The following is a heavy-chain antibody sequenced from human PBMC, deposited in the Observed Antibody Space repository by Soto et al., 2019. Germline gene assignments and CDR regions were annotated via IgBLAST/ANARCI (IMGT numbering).Heavy chain of an antibody. CDR2: INAGNGNT. J-gene: IGHJ6*02. Sequence: ASVKVSCKASGYTFTSYAMHWVRQAPGQRLEWMGWINAGNGNTKYSQKFQGRVTITRDTSASTAYMELSSLRSEDTAVYYCAREDIVVVVAAPLYGMDVWGQGTTVTVSS. D-gene: IGHD2-15*01. CDR1: GYTFTSYA. V-gene: IGHV1-3*01. CDR3: AREDIVVVVAAPLYGMDV.